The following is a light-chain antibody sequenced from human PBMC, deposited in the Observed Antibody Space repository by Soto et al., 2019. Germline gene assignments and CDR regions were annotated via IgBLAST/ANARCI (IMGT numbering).Light chain of an antibody. CDR3: AGWDDSLTVV. CDR1: SSNIGTKT. Sequence: QSVLTQPPSASGTPGQRVTISCSGSSSNIGTKTVTWYQQIPGTAPKVVIYNDDQRPSGVPDRFSGSKSGTSASLAISGLQSEDEDDYYCAGWDDSLTVVFGGGTKLTVL. J-gene: IGLJ2*01. V-gene: IGLV1-44*01. CDR2: NDD.